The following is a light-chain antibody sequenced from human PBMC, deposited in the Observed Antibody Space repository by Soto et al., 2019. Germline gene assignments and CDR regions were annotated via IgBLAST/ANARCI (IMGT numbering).Light chain of an antibody. Sequence: DVQMTQSQASLSAFVGDRVTITCRASQGIAPYLAWFQQKPGKVPKLLIYATSTLQSGVPSRFSGSGSGTDFTLTINSLQPEDVGTYYCQKYNSASLTFGGGNKLEIK. J-gene: IGKJ4*01. CDR3: QKYNSASLT. V-gene: IGKV1-27*01. CDR2: ATS. CDR1: QGIAPY.